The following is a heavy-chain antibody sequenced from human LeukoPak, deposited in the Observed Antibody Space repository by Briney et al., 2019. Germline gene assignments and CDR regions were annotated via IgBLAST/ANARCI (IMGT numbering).Heavy chain of an antibody. V-gene: IGHV3-23*01. CDR1: GFTFSSYA. Sequence: GGSLRLSCAASGFTFSSYAMSWVRQAPGKGLEWVSAISGSAGSTNYADSVKGRFTISRDSSKNTVDLQMNSLRVEDTAVYYCARDRYSSGWYDSWGQGTRVTVSS. D-gene: IGHD3-22*01. CDR2: ISGSAGST. CDR3: ARDRYSSGWYDS. J-gene: IGHJ5*01.